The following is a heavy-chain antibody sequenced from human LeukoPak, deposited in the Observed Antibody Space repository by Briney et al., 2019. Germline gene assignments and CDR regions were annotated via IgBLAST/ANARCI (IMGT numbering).Heavy chain of an antibody. D-gene: IGHD1-26*01. Sequence: GASVKVSCKASGYTFTSYGISWVRQAPGQGLEWMGWTSAYNGNTNYAQKLQGRVTMTTDTSTSTAYMELRSLRSDDTAVYYCARDSGSYSGDYYYYMDVWGKGTTVTVSS. CDR2: TSAYNGNT. CDR1: GYTFTSYG. V-gene: IGHV1-18*01. J-gene: IGHJ6*03. CDR3: ARDSGSYSGDYYYYMDV.